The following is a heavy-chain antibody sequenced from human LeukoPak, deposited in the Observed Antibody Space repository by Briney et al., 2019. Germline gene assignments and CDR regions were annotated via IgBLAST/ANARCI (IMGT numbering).Heavy chain of an antibody. CDR3: ARGPNSNWSGLDF. CDR1: GFTFDDYV. CDR2: ISPTGSTT. J-gene: IGHJ4*02. D-gene: IGHD6-6*01. Sequence: GRSLRLSCAASGFTFDDYVIHWVRHAPGKGLVWVSRISPTGSTTSYADSVKGRFTVSRDNAKNTLYLQVNNLRAEDTAVYYCARGPNSNWSGLDFWGQGTLLTVSS. V-gene: IGHV3-74*01.